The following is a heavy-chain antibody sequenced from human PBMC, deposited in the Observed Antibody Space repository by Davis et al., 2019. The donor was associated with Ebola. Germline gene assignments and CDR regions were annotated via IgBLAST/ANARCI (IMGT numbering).Heavy chain of an antibody. CDR1: GGSFSGYY. D-gene: IGHD5-12*01. Sequence: MPSETLSLTCAVYGGSFSGYYWSWIRQPPGKGLEWIGEINHSGSTNYNPSLKSRVTISVDTSKNQFSLKLSSVTAADTAVYYCARGRGKWLRFYGMDVWGQGITVTVSS. J-gene: IGHJ6*02. CDR2: INHSGST. CDR3: ARGRGKWLRFYGMDV. V-gene: IGHV4-34*01.